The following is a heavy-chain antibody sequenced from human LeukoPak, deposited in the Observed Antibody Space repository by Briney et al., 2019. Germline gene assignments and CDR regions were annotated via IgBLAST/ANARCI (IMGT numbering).Heavy chain of an antibody. Sequence: GGSLRLSYTASGFTFGDYAMSWVRQAPGKGLEWVGFIRSKAYGGTTEYAASVKGRFTISRDDSKSIAYLQMNSLKTEDTAVFYCAKCPRGDHGDYGVPLDYWGQGTLVTVSS. J-gene: IGHJ4*02. CDR2: IRSKAYGGTT. V-gene: IGHV3-49*04. CDR1: GFTFGDYA. CDR3: AKCPRGDHGDYGVPLDY. D-gene: IGHD4-17*01.